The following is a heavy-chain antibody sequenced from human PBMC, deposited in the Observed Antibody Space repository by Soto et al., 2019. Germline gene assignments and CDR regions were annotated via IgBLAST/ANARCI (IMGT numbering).Heavy chain of an antibody. D-gene: IGHD6-13*01. CDR2: IIPIFGTA. J-gene: IGHJ6*02. CDR3: ARASGIAAAGDYYYGMDV. Sequence: QVQLVQSGAEVKKPGSSVKVSCKASAGTFSSYAISWVRQAPGQGLEWMGGIIPIFGTANYAQKFQGRVTITADESTSTAYMELSSLRSEDTAVYYCARASGIAAAGDYYYGMDVWGQGTTVTVSS. CDR1: AGTFSSYA. V-gene: IGHV1-69*01.